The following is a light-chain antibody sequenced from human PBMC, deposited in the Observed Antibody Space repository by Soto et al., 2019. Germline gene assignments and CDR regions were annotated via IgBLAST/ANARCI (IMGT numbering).Light chain of an antibody. Sequence: IVMTQSPVTLSMSPGDRATLSCRASQNVDTNVAWYQQKPCQAPRLLIYGASIRATGVPPRFSGSGSGTEFTRTIDSLQSEEFAVFYCHQATSGLRTFSRGTRVEV. CDR3: HQATSGLRT. CDR2: GAS. V-gene: IGKV3-15*01. J-gene: IGKJ1*01. CDR1: QNVDTN.